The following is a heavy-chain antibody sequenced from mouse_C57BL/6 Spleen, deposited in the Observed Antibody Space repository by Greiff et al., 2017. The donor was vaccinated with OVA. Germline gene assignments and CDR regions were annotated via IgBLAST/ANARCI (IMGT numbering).Heavy chain of an antibody. V-gene: IGHV1-7*01. CDR1: GYTFTSYW. Sequence: LVESGAELAKPGASVKLSCKASGYTFTSYWMHWVKQRLGQGLEWIGYINPSSGYTKYNQKFKDKATLTADKSSSTAYMQLSSLTYEDSAVYYCAREGYSNYAWFAYWGQGTLVTVSA. J-gene: IGHJ3*01. CDR3: AREGYSNYAWFAY. D-gene: IGHD2-5*01. CDR2: INPSSGYT.